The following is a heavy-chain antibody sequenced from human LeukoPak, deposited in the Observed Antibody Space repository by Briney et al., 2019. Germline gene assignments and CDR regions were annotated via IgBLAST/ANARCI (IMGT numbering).Heavy chain of an antibody. Sequence: SETLSLTCTVSGGSISSGSYYWSWIRQPAGKGLEWIGRIYASGSTKYNPSLKRRVTISVDTSKNPFSLKLSSVTAADPAVYYCARGQYCSSTSCYSGAVDYWGQGTLVTVSS. CDR1: GGSISSGSYY. D-gene: IGHD2-2*01. CDR3: ARGQYCSSTSCYSGAVDY. V-gene: IGHV4-61*02. CDR2: IYASGST. J-gene: IGHJ4*02.